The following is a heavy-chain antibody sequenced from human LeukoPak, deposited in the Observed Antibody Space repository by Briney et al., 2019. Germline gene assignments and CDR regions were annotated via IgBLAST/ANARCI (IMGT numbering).Heavy chain of an antibody. Sequence: GGSLRLSCAASGFTFSSYSMNWVRQAPGKGLEWVSFISSSSSYIYYADSVKGRFTISRDNAKNSLYLQMNSLRAEDTAVYYCARVKAPYDFWSGYYTTWGQGTLVTVSS. V-gene: IGHV3-21*01. CDR3: ARVKAPYDFWSGYYTT. CDR2: ISSSSSYI. D-gene: IGHD3-3*01. CDR1: GFTFSSYS. J-gene: IGHJ5*02.